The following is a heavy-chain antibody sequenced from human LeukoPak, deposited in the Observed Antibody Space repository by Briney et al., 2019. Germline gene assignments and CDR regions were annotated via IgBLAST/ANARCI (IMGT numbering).Heavy chain of an antibody. CDR1: GGSISSYY. CDR3: ARDSGVGFSYYYYYGIDV. V-gene: IGHV4-59*01. D-gene: IGHD2-15*01. Sequence: SETLSLTCTVSGGSISSYYWSWIRQPPGKGLEWIGYIYYSGSTNYNPSLKSRVTISVDTSKNQFSLKLSSVTAADTAVYYCARDSGVGFSYYYYYGIDVWGQGTTVTVSS. CDR2: IYYSGST. J-gene: IGHJ6*02.